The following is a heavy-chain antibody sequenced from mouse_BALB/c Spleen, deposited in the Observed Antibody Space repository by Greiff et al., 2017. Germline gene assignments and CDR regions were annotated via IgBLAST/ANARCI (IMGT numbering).Heavy chain of an antibody. Sequence: QVQLKESGPDLVAPSQSLSITCTVSGFSLTSYGVHWVRQPPGKGLEWLVVIWSDGSTTYNSALKSRLSISKDNSKSQVFLKMNSLQTDDTAMYYCARHGNYPYYAMDYWGQGTSVTVSS. CDR2: IWSDGST. D-gene: IGHD2-1*01. CDR3: ARHGNYPYYAMDY. J-gene: IGHJ4*01. CDR1: GFSLTSYG. V-gene: IGHV2-6-2*01.